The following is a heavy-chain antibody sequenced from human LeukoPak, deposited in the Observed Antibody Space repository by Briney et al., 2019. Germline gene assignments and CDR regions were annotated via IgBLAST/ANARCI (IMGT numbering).Heavy chain of an antibody. J-gene: IGHJ5*02. D-gene: IGHD6-13*01. CDR2: FYDSERT. CDR3: ARHPGSSSWYWFDP. CDR1: GGSISSYY. V-gene: IGHV4-59*08. Sequence: SETLSLTCTVSGGSISSYYWTWFRQPPGKGLEWFGYFYDSERTYYNPSLKSRVTISVDTSKNQFSLKLNSVTAADPAVYYCARHPGSSSWYWFDPWGQGTLVSVSS.